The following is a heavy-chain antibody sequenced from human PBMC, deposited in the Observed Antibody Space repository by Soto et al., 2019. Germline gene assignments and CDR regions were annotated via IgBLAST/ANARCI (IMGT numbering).Heavy chain of an antibody. J-gene: IGHJ4*02. CDR2: INHSGNT. V-gene: IGHV4-34*01. CDR1: GGSFSGYY. D-gene: IGHD3-22*01. CDR3: ARGNVDSSGYSIPRDFGY. Sequence: QVQLQQWGAGLLKPSETLSLTCAVYGGSFSGYYWSWIRQPPGKGLEWIGEINHSGNTNYNPSLKSRVTISVDTSKNQFSLKLSSVTAADTAVYYCARGNVDSSGYSIPRDFGYWGQGTLVTVSS.